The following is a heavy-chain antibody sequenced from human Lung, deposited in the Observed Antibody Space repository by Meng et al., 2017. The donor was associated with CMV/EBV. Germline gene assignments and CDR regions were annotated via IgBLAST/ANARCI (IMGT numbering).Heavy chain of an antibody. CDR2: IKEDGSER. V-gene: IGHV3-7*01. CDR1: GFSLSAYW. J-gene: IGHJ6*02. CDR3: VRGRGVDA. D-gene: IGHD6-25*01. Sequence: GGSLRLSCAASGFSLSAYWMTWVRQAPGQGLEWVANIKEDGSERDYVDSVEGRFTISRDNSRNSLFLEMNSLRVGDTAVYYCVRGRGVDAWGQGTTVIVSS.